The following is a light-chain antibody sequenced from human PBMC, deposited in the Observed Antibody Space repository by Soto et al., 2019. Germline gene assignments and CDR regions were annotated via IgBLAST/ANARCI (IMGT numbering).Light chain of an antibody. CDR3: SSYAGSYTGV. J-gene: IGLJ3*02. CDR2: YVS. CDR1: SSDVGGYNY. V-gene: IGLV2-11*01. Sequence: QSALTQPRSVSGSPGQSVTISCTGTSSDVGGYNYVSWYQQHPGKAPKLMIYYVSKRPSGVPDRFSGSKSGNTASLTISGLQAEDEADYYCSSYAGSYTGVFGGGTQLTVL.